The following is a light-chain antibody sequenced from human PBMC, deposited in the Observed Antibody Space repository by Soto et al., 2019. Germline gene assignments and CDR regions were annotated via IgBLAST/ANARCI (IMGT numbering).Light chain of an antibody. CDR2: WAS. CDR1: QSVLYSSNNKNY. CDR3: QQYYTTPLT. Sequence: DIVMTQSPDSLAVSLGERATINCKSSQSVLYSSNNKNYLAWYHQKPGHPPKLLIYWASTRESGVPDRFSGSGSGTDFTLTISSLQAEDVAVYYCQQYYTTPLTLGPGTKVDIK. V-gene: IGKV4-1*01. J-gene: IGKJ3*01.